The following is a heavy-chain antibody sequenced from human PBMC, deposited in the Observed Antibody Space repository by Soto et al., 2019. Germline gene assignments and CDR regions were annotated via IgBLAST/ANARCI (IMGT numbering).Heavy chain of an antibody. CDR1: VGTFSSYA. D-gene: IGHD1-26*01. J-gene: IGHJ4*02. CDR3: ATVFGGELLLGKLDY. V-gene: IGHV1-69*12. Sequence: QVQLVQSGAEVKKPGSSVKVSCKASVGTFSSYAISWVRQAPGQGREWMGGIIPIFGTANYAQKFQVRATITADESTSTAYMELRSLRSEDTAVYYCATVFGGELLLGKLDYWGQGTLVNVSS. CDR2: IIPIFGTA.